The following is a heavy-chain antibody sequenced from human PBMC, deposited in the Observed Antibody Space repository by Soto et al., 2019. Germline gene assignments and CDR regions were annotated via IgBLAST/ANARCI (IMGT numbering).Heavy chain of an antibody. CDR2: ISGSGGST. V-gene: IGHV3-23*01. CDR1: GFTFSSYA. Sequence: GGSLRLSCAASGFTFSSYAMSWVRQAPGKGLEWVSAISGSGGSTYYADSVKGRFTISRDNSKNTLYLQMNSLRAEDTDVYYCAKPLYSLCSGGSCYSYQPPDRMGNAFDIWGQGTMVTVSS. D-gene: IGHD2-15*01. CDR3: AKPLYSLCSGGSCYSYQPPDRMGNAFDI. J-gene: IGHJ3*02.